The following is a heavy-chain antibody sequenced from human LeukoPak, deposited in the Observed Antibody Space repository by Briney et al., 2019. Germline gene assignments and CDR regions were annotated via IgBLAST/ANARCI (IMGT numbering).Heavy chain of an antibody. D-gene: IGHD3-22*01. J-gene: IGHJ4*02. V-gene: IGHV6-1*01. Sequence: SQTLSLTCAISGDSVSSNSAAWNWIRQSPSRGLEWLGRTYYRSKWYNDYAVSVKSRITINPDTSKNQFSLQLNSVTPEDTAVYYCAKGGYYERPWYFDYWGQGTLVTVSS. CDR2: TYYRSKWYN. CDR1: GDSVSSNSAA. CDR3: AKGGYYERPWYFDY.